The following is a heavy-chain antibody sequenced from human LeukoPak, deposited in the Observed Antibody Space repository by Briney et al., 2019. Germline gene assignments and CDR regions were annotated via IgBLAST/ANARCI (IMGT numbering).Heavy chain of an antibody. J-gene: IGHJ4*02. CDR3: ARSYDSSGYYQYYFDY. CDR2: IYPCDSDT. V-gene: IGHV5-51*01. CDR1: GYRFTRFW. D-gene: IGHD3-22*01. Sequence: GESLKISCKGFGYRFTRFWIGWVRPVPGKGLEWIGIIYPCDSDTRYSPSFQGQVTISADKSISTAYLQWSSLKASDTAIYYCARSYDSSGYYQYYFDYWGQGTLVTVSS.